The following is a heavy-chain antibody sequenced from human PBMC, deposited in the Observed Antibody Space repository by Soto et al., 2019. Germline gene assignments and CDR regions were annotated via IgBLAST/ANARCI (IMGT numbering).Heavy chain of an antibody. Sequence: EVQLLESGGGLVQPGGSLRLSCAASGFTFSSYGMSWVRQAPGKGLEWVSYISSSGSTIYFADSVKGRFTISRDNAKNSLYLQMNSLRAEDTAVYYCARKGIAVAGIAFDIWGQGTMVTVSS. J-gene: IGHJ3*02. V-gene: IGHV3-48*04. D-gene: IGHD6-19*01. CDR3: ARKGIAVAGIAFDI. CDR2: ISSSGSTI. CDR1: GFTFSSYG.